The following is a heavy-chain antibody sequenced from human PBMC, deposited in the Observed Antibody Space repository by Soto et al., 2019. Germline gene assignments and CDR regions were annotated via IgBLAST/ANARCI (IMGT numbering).Heavy chain of an antibody. V-gene: IGHV4-34*01. CDR3: ARAIRGYYGPGSTIYYYYGMDV. Sequence: SETLSLTCAVYGGSFSGYYWSWIRQPPGKGLEWIGEINHSGSTNYNPSLKSRVTISVDTSKNQFSLKLSSVTAADTAVYYCARAIRGYYGPGSTIYYYYGMDVWGQGTTVTVSS. J-gene: IGHJ6*02. CDR1: GGSFSGYY. CDR2: INHSGST. D-gene: IGHD3-10*01.